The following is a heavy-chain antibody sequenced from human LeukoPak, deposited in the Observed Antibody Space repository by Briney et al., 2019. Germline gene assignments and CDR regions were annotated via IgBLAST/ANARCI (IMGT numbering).Heavy chain of an antibody. Sequence: GGSLRLSCAASGLTFSNYAMNWVRQASGKGLEWVSGITDSGRKTYYADSVKGRFSISRDNSKNTVYLQMSDLRAEDTAVCYCAKITKATTPNYWGQGTLVTVSS. J-gene: IGHJ4*02. D-gene: IGHD4-17*01. CDR1: GLTFSNYA. V-gene: IGHV3-23*01. CDR3: AKITKATTPNY. CDR2: ITDSGRKT.